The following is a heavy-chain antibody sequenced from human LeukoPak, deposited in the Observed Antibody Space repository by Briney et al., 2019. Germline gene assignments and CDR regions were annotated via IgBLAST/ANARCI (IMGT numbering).Heavy chain of an antibody. Sequence: SVKVPCKASGGTFSSYAISWVRQAPGQGLEWMGRIIPIFGTANYAQKFQGRVTITTDESTSTAYMELSSLGSEDTAVYYCAREGSGESGFDPWGQGTLVTVSS. CDR1: GGTFSSYA. J-gene: IGHJ5*02. CDR3: AREGSGESGFDP. V-gene: IGHV1-69*05. CDR2: IIPIFGTA. D-gene: IGHD3-10*01.